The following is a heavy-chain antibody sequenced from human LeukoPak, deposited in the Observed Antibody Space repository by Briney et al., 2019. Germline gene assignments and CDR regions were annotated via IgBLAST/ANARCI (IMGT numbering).Heavy chain of an antibody. V-gene: IGHV3-30*04. J-gene: IGHJ4*02. D-gene: IGHD5-18*01. CDR3: ARDRGYNYGSDY. Sequence: GRSLRLSCATSGFTFSPYAMHWVRQTPGKGLEWVAVASYDGSNKYYADSVEGRFTISRDNSTNTLYLQMNGLRDEDTAVYYCARDRGYNYGSDYWGQGTLVTVSS. CDR1: GFTFSPYA. CDR2: ASYDGSNK.